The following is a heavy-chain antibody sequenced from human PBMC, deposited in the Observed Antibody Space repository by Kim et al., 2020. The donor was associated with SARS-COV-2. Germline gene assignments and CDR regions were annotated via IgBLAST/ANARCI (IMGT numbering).Heavy chain of an antibody. CDR3: AREVIRAATIRDYYYYGMDV. J-gene: IGHJ6*02. CDR2: IYSGGST. D-gene: IGHD5-12*01. V-gene: IGHV3-53*01. Sequence: GGSLRLSCAASGFTVSSNYMSWVRQAPGKGLEWVSVIYSGGSTYYADSVKGRFTISRDNSKNTLYLQMNSLRAEDTAVYYCAREVIRAATIRDYYYYGMDVWGQGTTVTVSS. CDR1: GFTVSSNY.